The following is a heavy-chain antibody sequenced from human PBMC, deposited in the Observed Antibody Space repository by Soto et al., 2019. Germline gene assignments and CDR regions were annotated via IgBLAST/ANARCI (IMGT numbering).Heavy chain of an antibody. CDR2: INPKSRGT. CDR3: ARVTLKAGNWFDP. CDR1: GYTFTDYF. J-gene: IGHJ5*02. Sequence: GPVKVSCKASGYTFTDYFIHWVRQAPGQGFECMGWINPKSRGTTYAQKFQGRVTMTRDTSNSTAYMELRGLRSDDTAIYYCARVTLKAGNWFDPWGQGTLVTVYS. V-gene: IGHV1-2*02.